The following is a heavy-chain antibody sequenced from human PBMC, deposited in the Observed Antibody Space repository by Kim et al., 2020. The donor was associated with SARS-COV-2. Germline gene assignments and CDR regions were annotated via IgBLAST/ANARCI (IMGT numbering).Heavy chain of an antibody. CDR1: GFTFSSYS. CDR3: ARDKVSYGYSDYYYGMDV. D-gene: IGHD5-18*01. J-gene: IGHJ6*02. CDR2: ISSSSSYI. Sequence: GGSLRLSCAASGFTFSSYSMNWVRQAPGKGLEWVSSISSSSSYIYYADSVKGRFTISRDNAKNSLYLQMNSMRAEDTAVYYCARDKVSYGYSDYYYGMDVWGQGTTVTVSS. V-gene: IGHV3-21*01.